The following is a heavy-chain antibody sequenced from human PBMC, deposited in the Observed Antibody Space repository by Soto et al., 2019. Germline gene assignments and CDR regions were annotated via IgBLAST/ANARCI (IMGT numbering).Heavy chain of an antibody. J-gene: IGHJ4*02. CDR1: GFNLRDQA. D-gene: IGHD3-10*01. CDR3: AKAYTGG. CDR2: ISGMEDRT. V-gene: IGHV3-23*01. Sequence: GGTLRLCCTASGFNLRDQALSWVRQAPGGGLEWVSGISGMEDRTNYADLVKGRFFISKDRAKNTLNLQMNGLRDDDTAVYYCAKAYTGGWGQGTQVTVSS.